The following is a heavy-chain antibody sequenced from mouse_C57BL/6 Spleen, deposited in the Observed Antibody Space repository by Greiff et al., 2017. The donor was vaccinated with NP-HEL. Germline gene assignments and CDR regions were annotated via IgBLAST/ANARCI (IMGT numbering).Heavy chain of an antibody. Sequence: VQLQQSGPELVKPGASVKISCKASGYTFTDYYMNWVKQSHGKSLEWIGDINPNNGGTSYNQKFKGKATLTVDKSSSTAYMELRSLTSEDSAVYYCARGGITTVVATGAMDYWGQGTSVTVSS. J-gene: IGHJ4*01. CDR2: INPNNGGT. CDR3: ARGGITTVVATGAMDY. CDR1: GYTFTDYY. V-gene: IGHV1-26*01. D-gene: IGHD1-1*01.